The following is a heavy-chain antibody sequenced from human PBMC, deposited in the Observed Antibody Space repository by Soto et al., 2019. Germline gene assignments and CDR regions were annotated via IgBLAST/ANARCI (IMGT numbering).Heavy chain of an antibody. CDR2: ISYDGSNK. CDR3: AKDPCHLSSTRCPQHX. V-gene: IGHV3-30*18. D-gene: IGHD2-2*01. Sequence: GGSLRLSCAASGFTFSSYGMHWVRQAPGKGLEWVSFISYDGSNKYYADSVKVRFTISRDNSKNTLYLQMNSLRAEDTAVYYCAKDPCHLSSTRCPQHXWGQATLVTVSX. CDR1: GFTFSSYG. J-gene: IGHJ4*02.